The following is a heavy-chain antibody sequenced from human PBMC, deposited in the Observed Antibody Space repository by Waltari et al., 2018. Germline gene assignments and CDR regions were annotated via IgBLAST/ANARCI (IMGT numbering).Heavy chain of an antibody. Sequence: QLQLQESGPGLVKPSETLSLTCTVSGGSISSSSYYWGWIRQPPGKGLEWIGSIYYSGSTYYNPSLKSRVTISVDTSKNQCSLKLSSVTAADTAVYYCARHMVRSGWYVWFDPWGQGTLVTVSS. V-gene: IGHV4-39*01. CDR2: IYYSGST. CDR3: ARHMVRSGWYVWFDP. J-gene: IGHJ5*02. CDR1: GGSISSSSYY. D-gene: IGHD6-19*01.